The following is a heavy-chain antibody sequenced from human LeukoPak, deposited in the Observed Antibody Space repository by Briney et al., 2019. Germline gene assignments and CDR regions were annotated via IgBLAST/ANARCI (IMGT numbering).Heavy chain of an antibody. CDR2: ISDDGTRK. CDR1: GFTFSSYG. Sequence: PGRSLRLSRAASGFTFSSYGIHWVRLAPGKGLEWVAVISDDGTRKYYADSVQGRFTISRDNSKNTLYLQMNSLRAEDMAVYYCAREFSGYAFDIWGQGTMVTVSS. V-gene: IGHV3-30*03. D-gene: IGHD5-12*01. CDR3: AREFSGYAFDI. J-gene: IGHJ3*02.